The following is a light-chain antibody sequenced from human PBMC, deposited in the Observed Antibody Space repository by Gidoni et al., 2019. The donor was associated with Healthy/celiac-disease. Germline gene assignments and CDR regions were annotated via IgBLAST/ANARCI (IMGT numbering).Light chain of an antibody. V-gene: IGKV1-33*01. J-gene: IGKJ4*01. CDR1: QDISNY. CDR3: QPYDNRPLT. CDR2: DAS. Sequence: DSPMTQYPSSLSASVGDRVTITCQASQDISNYLNWYQQKPVKAPKLLIYDASNLETGVPSRFSGSGSGTDFTFTSISLQPEDIATCYCQPYDNRPLTFGGGTKVEIK.